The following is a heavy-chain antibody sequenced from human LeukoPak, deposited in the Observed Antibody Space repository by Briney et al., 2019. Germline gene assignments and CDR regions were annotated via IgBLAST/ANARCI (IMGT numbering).Heavy chain of an antibody. CDR2: ISSSSSYI. CDR3: ARGDRYSSGWWEDYYYGMDV. V-gene: IGHV3-21*01. D-gene: IGHD6-19*01. J-gene: IGHJ6*02. Sequence: GGSLRLSCAASGFTFSSYSMNWVRQAPGKGLEWVSSISSSSSYIYYADSVKGRFTISRDNAKNSLYLQMNSLRAEDTAVYYCARGDRYSSGWWEDYYYGMDVWGQGTTVTVSS. CDR1: GFTFSSYS.